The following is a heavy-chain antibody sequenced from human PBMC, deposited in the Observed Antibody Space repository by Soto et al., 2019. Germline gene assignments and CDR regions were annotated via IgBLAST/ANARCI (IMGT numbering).Heavy chain of an antibody. CDR3: ASRPRGSVAGTLDS. CDR1: GFTFSNYA. D-gene: IGHD6-19*01. Sequence: GGSVRLSCAASGFTFSNYAMSCVREAPGKGLECVAVIYREGPTYYAASVKGRFSLSRDSSKSTLCLQMNSQSVEDTAVYYFASRPRGSVAGTLDSWGQGSLGTVSS. V-gene: IGHV3-23*03. CDR2: IYREGPT. J-gene: IGHJ5*01.